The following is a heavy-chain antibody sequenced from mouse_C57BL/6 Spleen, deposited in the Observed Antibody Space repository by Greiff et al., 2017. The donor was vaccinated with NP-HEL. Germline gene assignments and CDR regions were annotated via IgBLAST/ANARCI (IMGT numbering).Heavy chain of an antibody. V-gene: IGHV1-82*01. CDR2: IYPGDGDT. Sequence: QVQLKQSGPELVKPGASVKISCKASGYAFSSSWMNWVKQRPGKGLEWIGRIYPGDGDTNYNGKFKGKATLTADKSSSTAYMQLSSLTSEDSAVYFCASLLLRPFDYWGQGTTLTVSS. D-gene: IGHD1-1*01. CDR3: ASLLLRPFDY. CDR1: GYAFSSSW. J-gene: IGHJ2*01.